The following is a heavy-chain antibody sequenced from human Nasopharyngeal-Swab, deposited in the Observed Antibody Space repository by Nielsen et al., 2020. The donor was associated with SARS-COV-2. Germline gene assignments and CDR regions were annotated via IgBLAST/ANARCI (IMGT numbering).Heavy chain of an antibody. CDR1: GFSFSTYW. D-gene: IGHD3-16*02. J-gene: IGHJ6*03. V-gene: IGHV3-7*03. CDR3: ARQGVVVPAYFNLNYRDC. CDR2: IKQDGSEK. Sequence: GESLKISCAASGFSFSTYWMTWVRQAPGKGLEWVANIKQDGSEKYYVDSVKGRFTMSRDNPKNLLYLQVNSLRAEDTAVYYCARQGVVVPAYFNLNYRDCWGKGAPATFSS.